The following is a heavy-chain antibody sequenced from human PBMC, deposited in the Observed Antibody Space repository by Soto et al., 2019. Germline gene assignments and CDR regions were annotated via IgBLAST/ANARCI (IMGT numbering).Heavy chain of an antibody. CDR1: GGSISSGDYY. CDR3: ARKPMGYDVLTGPNCFDL. V-gene: IGHV4-31*03. Sequence: PSETLSLTCSVSGGSISSGDYYWSWIRHHPGKGLEWIGYIDYSGNTYYNPSLKSRLIISVATSKNQFSLNLSSVTAADTAVYYCARKPMGYDVLTGPNCFDLWGQGILVT. J-gene: IGHJ5*02. D-gene: IGHD3-9*01. CDR2: IDYSGNT.